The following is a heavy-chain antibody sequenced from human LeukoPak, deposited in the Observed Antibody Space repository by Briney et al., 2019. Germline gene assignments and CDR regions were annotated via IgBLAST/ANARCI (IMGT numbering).Heavy chain of an antibody. J-gene: IGHJ4*02. CDR2: ISYDGSNK. V-gene: IGHV3-30*03. Sequence: GRSLRLSCAASGFTFSSYGMHWVRQAPGKGLEWVAVISYDGSNKYYADSVKGRFTISRDNSKNTLYLQMNSLRAKDTAVYYCARDGYNGPRVFDYWGQGTLVTVSS. D-gene: IGHD5-24*01. CDR1: GFTFSSYG. CDR3: ARDGYNGPRVFDY.